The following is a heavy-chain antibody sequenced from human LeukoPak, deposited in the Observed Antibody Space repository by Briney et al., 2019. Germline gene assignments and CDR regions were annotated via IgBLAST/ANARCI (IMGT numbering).Heavy chain of an antibody. CDR3: ATSFGKDYFDY. D-gene: IGHD3-10*01. J-gene: IGHJ4*02. CDR1: GGSITSGGYY. Sequence: SQTLSLTCTVSGGSITSGGYYWSWIRQHPGEGLEWIGYIYYSGSTYYNPSLQSRVTIPVDTSQNQFSLKLSSVTAADTAVYYCATSFGKDYFDYRGQGTLVTVSS. V-gene: IGHV4-31*03. CDR2: IYYSGST.